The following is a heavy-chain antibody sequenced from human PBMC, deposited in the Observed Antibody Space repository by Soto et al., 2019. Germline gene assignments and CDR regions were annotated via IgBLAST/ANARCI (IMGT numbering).Heavy chain of an antibody. J-gene: IGHJ6*02. Sequence: QVQLVQSGAEVKKPGSSVKVSCKVSGGTFSSYRFSWLRQAPGQGLEWMGGITPVFGTPDYAQKFQGRVTLTADRSTSIVYMELSSLKSEDSAVYYGARDLPSLEIRSYGMDVWGQGTTVTVSS. CDR3: ARDLPSLEIRSYGMDV. D-gene: IGHD3-10*01. CDR2: ITPVFGTP. CDR1: GGTFSSYR. V-gene: IGHV1-69*06.